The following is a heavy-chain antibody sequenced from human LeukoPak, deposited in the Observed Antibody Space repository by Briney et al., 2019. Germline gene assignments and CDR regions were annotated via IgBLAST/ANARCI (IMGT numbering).Heavy chain of an antibody. CDR2: IYYSGST. V-gene: IGHV4-59*12. D-gene: IGHD3-22*01. CDR1: GGSISSYY. J-gene: IGHJ4*02. CDR3: AREGFDDSSGYYYFDY. Sequence: SETLSLTCTVSGGSISSYYWSWIRQPPGKGLEWIGYIYYSGSTNNNPSLKSRVTISVDTSKNQFSLKLSSVTAADTAVYYCAREGFDDSSGYYYFDYWGQGTLVTVSS.